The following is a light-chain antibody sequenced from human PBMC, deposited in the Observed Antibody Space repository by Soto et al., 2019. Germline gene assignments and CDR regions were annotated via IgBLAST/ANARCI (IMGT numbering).Light chain of an antibody. CDR3: QQSYISPYT. CDR1: ESIANY. CDR2: AAS. V-gene: IGKV1-39*01. J-gene: IGKJ2*01. Sequence: DIQMTQSPSSLSVSVGDRVTITCRASESIANYLNWYQQKPGKAPNLLIYAASDLQSGVPSRFSGSGSGPDFTLTISSLQTEDFATYFCQQSYISPYTFGQGTKLDI.